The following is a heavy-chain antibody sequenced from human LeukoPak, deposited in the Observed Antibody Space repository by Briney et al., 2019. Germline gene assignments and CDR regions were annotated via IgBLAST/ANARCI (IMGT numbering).Heavy chain of an antibody. CDR1: GGSFSGYY. CDR2: INHSGST. J-gene: IGHJ6*02. CDR3: ARGPHYYYDSSGYSYYYYGMDV. Sequence: PSETLSLTCAVYGGSFSGYYWSWIRQPPGGGLEWIGEINHSGSTNYNPSLKSRVTISVDTSKNQFSLKLSSVTAADTAVYYCARGPHYYYDSSGYSYYYYGMDVWGQGTTVTVSS. V-gene: IGHV4-34*01. D-gene: IGHD3-22*01.